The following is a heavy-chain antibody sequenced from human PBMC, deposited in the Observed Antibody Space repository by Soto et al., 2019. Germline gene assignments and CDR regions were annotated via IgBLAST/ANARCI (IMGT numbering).Heavy chain of an antibody. Sequence: QVQLVESGGGVVQPGRSLRLSCAASGFTFSTHAMHWVRQAPGKGLEWVAVISYDGNSKYYADSAKGRFTISRDNSKNTLYLQMNSLRAEDTAVYYGARDLIWFGDRVFRTHIDVWGQGTTVTVSS. D-gene: IGHD3-10*01. V-gene: IGHV3-30-3*01. J-gene: IGHJ6*02. CDR3: ARDLIWFGDRVFRTHIDV. CDR2: ISYDGNSK. CDR1: GFTFSTHA.